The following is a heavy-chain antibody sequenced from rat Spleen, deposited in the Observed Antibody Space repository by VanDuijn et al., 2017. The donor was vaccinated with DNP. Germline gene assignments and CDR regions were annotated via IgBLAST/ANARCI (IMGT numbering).Heavy chain of an antibody. D-gene: IGHD1-12*02. Sequence: EVKLDESGGGLVQPGRSLKLSCAASGFNFKDYWMGWVRQAPGKGLEWIGEINKDSRIIKYTPSLKDKFTISRDNVQNALYLQMSKLGSEDTAIYYCALMDGAFDYWGQGVMVTVSS. J-gene: IGHJ2*01. CDR3: ALMDGAFDY. CDR1: GFNFKDYW. V-gene: IGHV4-2*01. CDR2: INKDSRII.